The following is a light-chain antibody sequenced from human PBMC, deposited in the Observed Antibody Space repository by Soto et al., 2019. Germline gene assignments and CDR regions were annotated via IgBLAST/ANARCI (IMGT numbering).Light chain of an antibody. Sequence: QSALTQPRSVSGSPGQSVTISCTGTSSDVGGYNYVSWYQQHPGKAPKLMIYDVNKWPSGVPDRFSGSKSGNTASLTISGLQAEDEADYYGCSYGGSYVVFGGGTKVTVL. V-gene: IGLV2-11*01. CDR1: SSDVGGYNY. CDR3: CSYGGSYVV. J-gene: IGLJ2*01. CDR2: DVN.